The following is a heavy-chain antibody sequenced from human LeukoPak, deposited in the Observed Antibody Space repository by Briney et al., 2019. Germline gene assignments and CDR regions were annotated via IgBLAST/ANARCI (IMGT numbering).Heavy chain of an antibody. CDR3: ARGYSRVLIDY. D-gene: IGHD4-11*01. Sequence: SETLSLTCAVSGVSLNTYYWSWIRQPPGKGLEWIGEIQQSTRSNYNPSLKSRVTISADTSKNHLFLKLTSVTAADTAVYYCARGYSRVLIDYWGQGTLVTVSS. CDR1: GVSLNTYY. V-gene: IGHV4-34*01. J-gene: IGHJ4*02. CDR2: IQQSTRS.